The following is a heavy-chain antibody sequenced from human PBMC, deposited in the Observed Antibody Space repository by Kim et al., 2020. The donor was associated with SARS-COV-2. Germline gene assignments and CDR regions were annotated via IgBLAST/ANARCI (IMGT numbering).Heavy chain of an antibody. Sequence: GGSLRLSCAASGFTFTRFWIHWVRQAPGKGLVWVSGISGDGSSKAYADSVKGRFTISRDNAKNTVYLQMNSLRAEDTAFYFCARDLRSTSADYYFDYWGQGILVTVSS. J-gene: IGHJ4*02. D-gene: IGHD2-2*01. CDR2: ISGDGSSK. V-gene: IGHV3-74*03. CDR1: GFTFTRFW. CDR3: ARDLRSTSADYYFDY.